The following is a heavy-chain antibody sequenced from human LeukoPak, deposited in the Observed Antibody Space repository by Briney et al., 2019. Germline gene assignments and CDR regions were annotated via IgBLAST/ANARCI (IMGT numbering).Heavy chain of an antibody. CDR3: ARDNYDFWSGYYTGSQNWFDP. CDR1: GGTFSSYA. J-gene: IGHJ5*02. Sequence: GASVKVSCKASGGTFSSYAISWVRQAPGQGLEWMGGIIPIFGTANYAQKFQGRVTITADESTSTAYMELSSLRSEDTAVYYCARDNYDFWSGYYTGSQNWFDPWGQGTLVTVSS. CDR2: IIPIFGTA. V-gene: IGHV1-69*13. D-gene: IGHD3-3*01.